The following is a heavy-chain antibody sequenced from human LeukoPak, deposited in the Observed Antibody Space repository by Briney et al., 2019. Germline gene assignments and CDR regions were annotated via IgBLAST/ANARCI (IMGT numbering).Heavy chain of an antibody. V-gene: IGHV3-30*04. J-gene: IGHJ4*02. CDR2: ISYDGGNQ. Sequence: GGSLRLSCAASGFTFSSSAMHWVRQGPDKGLELVALISYDGGNQYYADSVRGRFTISRDNSKSTLYLQMNSLRAEDTAIYYCARDETKSGYSYGTSPFDYWGQGTLVTVSS. CDR1: GFTFSSSA. CDR3: ARDETKSGYSYGTSPFDY. D-gene: IGHD5-18*01.